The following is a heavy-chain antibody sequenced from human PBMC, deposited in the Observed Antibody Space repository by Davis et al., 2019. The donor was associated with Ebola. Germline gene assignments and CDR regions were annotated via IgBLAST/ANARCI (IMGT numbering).Heavy chain of an antibody. CDR2: IYYSGST. CDR3: ARAGVTIFGVVVYYYGMDV. Sequence: MPSETLSLTCTVSGGSISSGGYYWSWIRQHPGKGLEWIGYIYYSGSTYYNPSLKSRVTISVDTSKNQFSLKLSSVTAADTAVYYCARAGVTIFGVVVYYYGMDVWGQGTTVTVSS. CDR1: GGSISSGGYY. J-gene: IGHJ6*02. D-gene: IGHD3-3*01. V-gene: IGHV4-31*03.